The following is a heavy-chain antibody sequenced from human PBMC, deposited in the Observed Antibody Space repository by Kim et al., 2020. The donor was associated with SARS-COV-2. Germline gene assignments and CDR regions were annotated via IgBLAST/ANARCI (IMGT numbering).Heavy chain of an antibody. CDR3: ARDGRGGGWGRWCYYCAIHV. CDR2: VSYDGSDK. Sequence: GGSLRLSCAASGFTFSSYGMHWVRQAPGKGLEWVAVVSYDGSDKYYAGSKKGRFTISRDNYKNTLFLHMNSLRAEDTAVYYCARDGRGGGWGRWCYYCAIHVWGQGTAVTVPS. D-gene: IGHD6-19*01. J-gene: IGHJ6*02. CDR1: GFTFSSYG. V-gene: IGHV3-33*05.